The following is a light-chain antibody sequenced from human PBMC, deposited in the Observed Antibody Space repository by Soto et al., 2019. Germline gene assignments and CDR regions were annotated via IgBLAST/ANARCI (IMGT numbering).Light chain of an antibody. CDR1: QSVSNNY. CDR2: GAS. V-gene: IGKV3-20*01. Sequence: EIVLTQSPGTLSLSPGERATLACRASQSVSNNYLAWYQQKPGQAPRLLLYGASNRATGIPDRFSGSGSGTDFTLSISKVEPEDFAVYYCQQYGRPPRATFGQGTRLEIK. CDR3: QQYGRPPRAT. J-gene: IGKJ5*01.